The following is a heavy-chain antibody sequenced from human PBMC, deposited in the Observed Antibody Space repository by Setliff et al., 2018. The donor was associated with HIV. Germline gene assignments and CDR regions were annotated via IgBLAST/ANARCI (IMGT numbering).Heavy chain of an antibody. CDR2: INHRGST. J-gene: IGHJ5*02. D-gene: IGHD3-10*01. CDR3: ATYADRESNRFDP. CDR1: GGSFSGYY. Sequence: PSETLSLTCAVYGGSFSGYYWSWIRQPPGKGLEWIGEINHRGSTNYNPSLKSRVTISVDTSKNQFSLKLSSVTAADTAVYYCATYADRESNRFDPWGQGILVTVSS. V-gene: IGHV4-34*01.